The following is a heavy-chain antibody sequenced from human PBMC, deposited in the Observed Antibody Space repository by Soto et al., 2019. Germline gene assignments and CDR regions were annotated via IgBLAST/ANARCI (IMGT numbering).Heavy chain of an antibody. D-gene: IGHD3-10*01. J-gene: IGHJ5*02. V-gene: IGHV1-69*02. CDR1: GGTFSSNT. CDR2: IIPIFGIA. Sequence: QVQLVQSGAEVRKPGSSVKVSCKASGGTFSSNTITWVRQAPGQGLEWMGRIIPIFGIANYAQKFQGRVTITADKSTSTAYMEMSSLRSEDTAVYYCARVRGGYYGSGGYSPDGWFDPWGQGTLVTVSS. CDR3: ARVRGGYYGSGGYSPDGWFDP.